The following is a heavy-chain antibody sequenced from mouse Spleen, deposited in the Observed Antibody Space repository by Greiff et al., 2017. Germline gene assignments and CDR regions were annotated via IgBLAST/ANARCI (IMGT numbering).Heavy chain of an antibody. CDR2: INPYNGDT. V-gene: IGHV1-37*01. CDR3: GRNHYDIRYYFDY. J-gene: IGHJ2*01. CDR1: GYSFTGYF. Sequence: DVKLVESGPELVKPGASVKISCKASGYSFTGYFMNWVKQSHGKSLEWIGRINPYNGDTFYNQKFKGKATLTVDKSSSTAHMELLSLTSEDSAVYYCGRNHYDIRYYFDYWGQGTTLTVSS. D-gene: IGHD2-4*01.